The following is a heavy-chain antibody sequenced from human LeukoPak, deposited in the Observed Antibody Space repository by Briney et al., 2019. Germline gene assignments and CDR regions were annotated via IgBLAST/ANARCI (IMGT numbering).Heavy chain of an antibody. Sequence: GGTLRLSCAASGFTFSSFGMSWVRQAPGKGLEWVSAISSTGGTAYYADSVKGRFTISRDNSKNTLYLQMNSLRAEDTIVYYCARGTISSGLYYYYYYMDVWGKGTTVTVSS. D-gene: IGHD2-8*01. CDR2: ISSTGGTA. CDR1: GFTFSSFG. V-gene: IGHV3-23*01. J-gene: IGHJ6*03. CDR3: ARGTISSGLYYYYYYMDV.